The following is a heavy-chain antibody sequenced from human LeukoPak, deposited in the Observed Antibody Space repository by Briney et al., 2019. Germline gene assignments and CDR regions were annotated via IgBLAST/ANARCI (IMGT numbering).Heavy chain of an antibody. CDR1: GYTFTTYG. D-gene: IGHD1-26*01. CDR2: ISAYNGQT. Sequence: ASVKVSCKASGYTFTTYGISWVRQAPGQGLEWMGWISAYNGQTNNTHNLQGRVSMTIDTSTSTAYTELRSLRSDDTAVYYCARCGGSYYVHRWFDPWGQGTLVTVSS. J-gene: IGHJ5*02. V-gene: IGHV1-18*01. CDR3: ARCGGSYYVHRWFDP.